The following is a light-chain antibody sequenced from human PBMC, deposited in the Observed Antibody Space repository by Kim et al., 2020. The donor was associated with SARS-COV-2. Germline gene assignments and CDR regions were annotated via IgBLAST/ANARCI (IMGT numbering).Light chain of an antibody. CDR1: SSNIGANYN. J-gene: IGLJ1*01. Sequence: RVTNSCTGRSSNIGANYNVLWYHHLPGTAPHLLIYGSTNRPSGVPARFSGSKSGTSASLAIIGLQAEDEADYYCQSYDNSLNSYVFGTGTKVTVL. CDR2: GST. V-gene: IGLV1-40*01. CDR3: QSYDNSLNSYV.